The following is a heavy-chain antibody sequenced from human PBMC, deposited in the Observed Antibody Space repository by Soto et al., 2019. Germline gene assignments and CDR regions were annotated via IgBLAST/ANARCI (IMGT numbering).Heavy chain of an antibody. V-gene: IGHV4-4*02. J-gene: IGHJ5*02. Sequence: PSETLSLTCAVSGGSLSSSNWWSWVRQPPGKGLELIGEINHSGNTNYNPSLRSRVTISIDPSKNQLSLNLRSVSAADTAVYYYARAGGGFDAGGQGTRVKVPS. CDR2: INHSGNT. D-gene: IGHD3-10*01. CDR3: ARAGGGFDA. CDR1: GGSLSSSNW.